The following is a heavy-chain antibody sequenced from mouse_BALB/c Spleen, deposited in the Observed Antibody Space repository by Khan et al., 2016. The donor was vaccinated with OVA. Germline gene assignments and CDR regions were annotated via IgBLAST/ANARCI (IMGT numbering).Heavy chain of an antibody. V-gene: IGHV1S135*01. CDR3: TSLGTTGWFTY. D-gene: IGHD2-13*01. CDR2: IDPFNGGT. Sequence: EVQLQQSGPELMKPGASVKISCKASGYSFTNYYIHWVKQSHGQSLEWLGYIDPFNGGTTYNQKFKGTATLTVDKSSSTAYMHLNNLTSEDSAVYYSTSLGTTGWFTYWGQGTLVTVSA. J-gene: IGHJ3*01. CDR1: GYSFTNYY.